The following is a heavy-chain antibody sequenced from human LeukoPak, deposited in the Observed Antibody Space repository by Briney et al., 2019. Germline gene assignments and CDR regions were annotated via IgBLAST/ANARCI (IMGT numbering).Heavy chain of an antibody. J-gene: IGHJ6*02. V-gene: IGHV3-30*02. CDR3: ARCKGGWSDHFYGMDV. CDR2: IRYDGSNN. Sequence: GGSLRLSCAASGFTFSSYGMHWVRQAPGKGLEWVAFIRYDGSNNYYAESVKGRFTISRDNSKNTLFLQMNSLRGEDTAVYYCARCKGGWSDHFYGMDVWGQGTTVTVSS. D-gene: IGHD6-19*01. CDR1: GFTFSSYG.